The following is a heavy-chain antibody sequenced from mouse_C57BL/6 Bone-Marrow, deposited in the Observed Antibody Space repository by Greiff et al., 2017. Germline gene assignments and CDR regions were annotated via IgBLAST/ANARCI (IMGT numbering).Heavy chain of an antibody. V-gene: IGHV1-80*01. Sequence: QVHVKQSGAELVKPGASVKISCKASGYAFSSYWMNWVKQRPGKGLEWIGQIYPGDGDTNYNGKFKGKATLTADKSSSTAYMQLSSLTSEDSAVYFCALKCYYYWYFDVWGTGTTVTVSS. CDR1: GYAFSSYW. J-gene: IGHJ1*03. CDR2: IYPGDGDT. D-gene: IGHD1-3*01. CDR3: ALKCYYYWYFDV.